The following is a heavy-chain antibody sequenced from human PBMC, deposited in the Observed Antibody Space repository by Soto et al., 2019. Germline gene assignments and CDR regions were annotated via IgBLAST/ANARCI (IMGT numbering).Heavy chain of an antibody. CDR3: ARGQSYCGGDCSRSYYYYGMDV. CDR1: GFTFSSYS. D-gene: IGHD2-21*02. CDR2: ISSSSSYI. V-gene: IGHV3-21*01. J-gene: IGHJ6*02. Sequence: EVQLVESGGGLVKPGGSLRLSCAASGFTFSSYSMNWVRQAPGKGLEWVSSISSSSSYIYYADSVKGRFTISRDNAKNSLYLQMNSLRAEDTAVYYCARGQSYCGGDCSRSYYYYGMDVWGQGTTVTVSS.